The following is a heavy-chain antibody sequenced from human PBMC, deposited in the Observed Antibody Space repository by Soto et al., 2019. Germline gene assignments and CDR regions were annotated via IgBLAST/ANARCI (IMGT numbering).Heavy chain of an antibody. D-gene: IGHD3-16*01. CDR2: IYYSGTT. J-gene: IGHJ5*02. CDR1: GGSISCYY. CDR3: ARGEFMITFGGVSDWFDP. V-gene: IGHV4-59*01. Sequence: SETLSLTCTVSGGSISCYYWSWMRQPPGKGLEWIGYIYYSGTTNYNPSLKSRITMSVDTSKNQFSLKLNSVTAADTAVYYCARGEFMITFGGVSDWFDPWGQGTLVTVSS.